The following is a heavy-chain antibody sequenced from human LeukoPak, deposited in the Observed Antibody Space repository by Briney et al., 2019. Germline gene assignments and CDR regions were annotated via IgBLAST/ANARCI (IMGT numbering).Heavy chain of an antibody. V-gene: IGHV1-46*01. CDR3: AAYDYVWGSYSPFDY. J-gene: IGHJ4*02. Sequence: GASVKVSCKASGYTFTSYYMHWVRQAPGQGLGWMGIINPSGGSTSYAQKFQGRVTMTRDTSTSTVYMELSSLRSEDTAVYYCAAYDYVWGSYSPFDYWGQGTLVTVSS. CDR1: GYTFTSYY. CDR2: INPSGGST. D-gene: IGHD3-16*01.